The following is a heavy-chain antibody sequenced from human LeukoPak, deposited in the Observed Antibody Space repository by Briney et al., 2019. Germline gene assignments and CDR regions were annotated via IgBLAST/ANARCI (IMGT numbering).Heavy chain of an antibody. CDR2: ISSDRSYI. V-gene: IGHV3-21*01. J-gene: IGHJ4*02. Sequence: GGSLRLSCEASGFTFSHYTMNWVRQAPGKGLEWVSSISSDRSYIKYADSVKGRFSISRDNTKNSLFLEMRSLRIEDTAVYFCARDYYDSSASATFDHWGQGNLVTISS. CDR3: ARDYYDSSASATFDH. D-gene: IGHD3-22*01. CDR1: GFTFSHYT.